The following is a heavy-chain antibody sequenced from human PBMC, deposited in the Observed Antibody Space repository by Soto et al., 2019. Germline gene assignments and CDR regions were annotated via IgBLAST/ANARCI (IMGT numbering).Heavy chain of an antibody. CDR2: ISYDGSNK. V-gene: IGHV3-30*18. CDR3: AKDTRDIVVVPAAMMYYYGMDV. CDR1: GFTFSSYG. J-gene: IGHJ6*02. D-gene: IGHD2-2*01. Sequence: QVQLVESGGGVVQPGRSLRLSCAASGFTFSSYGMHWVRQAPGKGLECVAVISYDGSNKYYADSVKCRFTISRDNSKNQLYLPMNSLRAEETAVYYCAKDTRDIVVVPAAMMYYYGMDVWGQGTTVTVSS.